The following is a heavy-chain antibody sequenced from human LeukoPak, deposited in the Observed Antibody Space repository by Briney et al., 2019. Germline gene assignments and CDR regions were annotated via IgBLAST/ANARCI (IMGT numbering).Heavy chain of an antibody. J-gene: IGHJ5*02. CDR2: IWYDGSNK. CDR1: GFTFSSYG. CDR3: ARVFGECCSSTSCLNWFDP. Sequence: GGSLRLSCAASGFTFSSYGMHWVRQAPGKGLEWVAVIWYDGSNKYYADSMKGRFTISRDNSKNTLYLQMNSLRAEDTAVYYCARVFGECCSSTSCLNWFDPWGQGTLVTVSS. V-gene: IGHV3-33*01. D-gene: IGHD2-2*01.